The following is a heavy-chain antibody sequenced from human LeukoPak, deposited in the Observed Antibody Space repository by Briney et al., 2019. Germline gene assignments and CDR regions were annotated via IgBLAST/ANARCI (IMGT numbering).Heavy chain of an antibody. J-gene: IGHJ6*04. Sequence: ASVKVSCTASGYTFTIYYMHWVRQAPGQGLEWMGIINPSGGSTSYAQKFQGRVTMTRDTSTSTVYMELSRLRSEDTAVYYCARGRVLLWFGEVYYYYGMDVWGKGTTVTVSS. V-gene: IGHV1-46*01. D-gene: IGHD3-10*01. CDR2: INPSGGST. CDR3: ARGRVLLWFGEVYYYYGMDV. CDR1: GYTFTIYY.